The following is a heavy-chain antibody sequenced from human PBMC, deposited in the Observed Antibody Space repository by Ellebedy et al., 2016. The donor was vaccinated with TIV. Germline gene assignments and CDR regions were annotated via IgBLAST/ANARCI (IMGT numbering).Heavy chain of an antibody. Sequence: GESLKISCAASGFTFDCCAMSWVRQTPGKGLEWVSVISNGGDTAYADSVKGRFTISRDNSKNTLYLQMNSLRADDTAMYYCAKLGGVLSWYADYWGLGTLVTVSP. CDR2: ISNGGDT. CDR1: GFTFDCCA. V-gene: IGHV3-23*01. J-gene: IGHJ4*02. D-gene: IGHD6-13*01. CDR3: AKLGGVLSWYADY.